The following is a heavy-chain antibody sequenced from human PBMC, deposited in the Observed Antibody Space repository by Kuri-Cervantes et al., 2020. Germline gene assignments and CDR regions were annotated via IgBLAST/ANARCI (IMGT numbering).Heavy chain of an antibody. V-gene: IGHV1-69*13. Sequence: SVKVSCKASGGTFSSYAISWVRQAPGQGLEWMGGIIPIFGTANYAQKFQGRVTITADESTSTAYMELSSLRSEDTAVYYCASGIKQGYYYYGMDVWGQGTTVTVSS. CDR3: ASGIKQGYYYYGMDV. CDR2: IIPIFGTA. D-gene: IGHD2-21*01. J-gene: IGHJ6*02. CDR1: GGTFSSYA.